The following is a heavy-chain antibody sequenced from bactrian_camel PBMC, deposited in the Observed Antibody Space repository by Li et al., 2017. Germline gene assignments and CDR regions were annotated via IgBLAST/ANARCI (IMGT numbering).Heavy chain of an antibody. Sequence: HVQLVESGRGSVQTGGSLRLSCAASGSIENSPCVAWFRQVAGKGREMVASIYSGGSITYYVDSVKDRFTISKDNAKNMLYLQMNSLKPEDTAVYYCAADPNYSGGYYSELGYWGQGTQVTVS. V-gene: IGHV3S6*01. CDR3: AADPNYSGGYYSELGY. D-gene: IGHD2*01. CDR2: IYSGGSIT. CDR1: GSIENSPC. J-gene: IGHJ6*01.